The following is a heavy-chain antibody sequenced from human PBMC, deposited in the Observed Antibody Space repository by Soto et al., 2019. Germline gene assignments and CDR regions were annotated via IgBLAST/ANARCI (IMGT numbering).Heavy chain of an antibody. CDR1: GFTFSTYW. Sequence: EVQLVESGGGLVQPGGSLRLSCATSGFTFSTYWMHWVRQAPGKGLVWVSRISSDGSSTTYTDSVKGRFTISRDNAKSALYLQMNSLRDEDTAVYYGARGRYYGMDGWGQGTTVTVSS. V-gene: IGHV3-74*03. J-gene: IGHJ6*02. CDR3: ARGRYYGMDG. CDR2: ISSDGSST.